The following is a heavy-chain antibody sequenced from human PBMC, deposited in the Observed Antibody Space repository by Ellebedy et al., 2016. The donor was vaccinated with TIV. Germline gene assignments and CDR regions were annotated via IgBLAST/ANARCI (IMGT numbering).Heavy chain of an antibody. CDR1: GYTLTELS. CDR2: FDPEDGET. D-gene: IGHD1-26*01. Sequence: ASVKVSCKVSGYTLTELSMHWVRQAPGKGLEWMGGFDPEDGETIYAQKFQGRVTMTEDTSTDTAYMELSRMRSEDTAVYYCATDLSGSYGYNFDYWGQGTLVTVSS. CDR3: ATDLSGSYGYNFDY. J-gene: IGHJ4*02. V-gene: IGHV1-24*01.